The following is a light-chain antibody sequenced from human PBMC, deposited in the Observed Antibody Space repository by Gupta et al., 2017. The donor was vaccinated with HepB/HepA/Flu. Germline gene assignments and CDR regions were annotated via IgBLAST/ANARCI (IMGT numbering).Light chain of an antibody. Sequence: EIVMTQSPATLSVCPGERATLSCRASQSVSNKLAWYQQKPGQAPRLVMYGASTRATGIPARFSGSGSGTEFTLTISSLQSEDFAVYYCQQNSNWPLTFGGGTKVEIK. CDR3: QQNSNWPLT. CDR1: QSVSNK. J-gene: IGKJ4*01. CDR2: GAS. V-gene: IGKV3-15*01.